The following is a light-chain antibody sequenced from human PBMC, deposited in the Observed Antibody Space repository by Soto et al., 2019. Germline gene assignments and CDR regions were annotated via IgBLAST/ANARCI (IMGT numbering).Light chain of an antibody. V-gene: IGKV3-11*01. CDR2: DAS. CDR3: QHRTDWHPPFT. Sequence: EIVLTQSQATLSLSPGDRATLSCRASQSVGSYLAWYQQKPGQAPRLLIYDASNRATGIPARFSGSGSGPDFALTISSIEPEAFAVYYCQHRTDWHPPFTFGPGTKVDIK. CDR1: QSVGSY. J-gene: IGKJ3*01.